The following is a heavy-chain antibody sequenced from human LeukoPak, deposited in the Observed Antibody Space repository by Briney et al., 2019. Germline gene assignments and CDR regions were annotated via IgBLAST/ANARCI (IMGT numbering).Heavy chain of an antibody. J-gene: IGHJ4*02. CDR2: IYSGGST. CDR1: GFTVSSNY. Sequence: PGGSLRLSCAASGFTVSSNYMSWVRQAPGKGLEWVSVIYSGGSTYYADSVKGRFTISRDNSKNTLYLQMNSLRAEDTAVYYCARVSRSDFWSGYDFGYWGQGTLVTVSS. V-gene: IGHV3-53*01. CDR3: ARVSRSDFWSGYDFGY. D-gene: IGHD3-3*01.